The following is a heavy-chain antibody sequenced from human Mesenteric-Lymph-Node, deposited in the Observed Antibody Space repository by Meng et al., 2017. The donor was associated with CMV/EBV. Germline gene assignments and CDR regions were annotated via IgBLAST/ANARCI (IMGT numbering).Heavy chain of an antibody. CDR3: AKDQGPYYYDTRGYYPNYYYGMDV. D-gene: IGHD3-22*01. V-gene: IGHV3-23*01. CDR2: ISGSGDAT. J-gene: IGHJ6*02. CDR1: GFMFSNFA. Sequence: ETLSLTCAASGFMFSNFAMNWVRQAPGKGLEWVSTISGSGDATYYADSVKGRFTISRDNSKNTLYLQMNSLRAEDTAVYHCAKDQGPYYYDTRGYYPNYYYGMDVWGQGTTVTVSS.